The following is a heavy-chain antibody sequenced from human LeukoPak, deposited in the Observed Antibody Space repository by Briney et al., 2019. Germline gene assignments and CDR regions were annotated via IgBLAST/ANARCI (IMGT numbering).Heavy chain of an antibody. CDR2: IYYSGST. CDR1: GGSISSGYYY. D-gene: IGHD3-10*01. Sequence: SETLSLTCSVSGGSISSGYYYWTWIRQHPGKGPEWIGYIYYSGSTYYHPSLRSRVTISVDTSKNQFSPNLSSVTAADTAVYFCARDYDGSGYYFDCWGQGTLVTVSS. J-gene: IGHJ4*02. CDR3: ARDYDGSGYYFDC. V-gene: IGHV4-31*03.